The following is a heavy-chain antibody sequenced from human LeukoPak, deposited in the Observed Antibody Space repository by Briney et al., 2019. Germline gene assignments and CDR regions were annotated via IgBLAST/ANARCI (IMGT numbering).Heavy chain of an antibody. J-gene: IGHJ6*02. Sequence: SETLSLTCTVSGGSISSYYWSWIRQPPGKGLEWIGYIYYSGSTNYNPSLKGRVTISVDTSKNQFSLKLSSVTAADTAVYYCARSNDPTRNYYYYYGMDVWGQGTTVTVSS. CDR2: IYYSGST. V-gene: IGHV4-59*08. CDR1: GGSISSYY. CDR3: ARSNDPTRNYYYYYGMDV. D-gene: IGHD1-1*01.